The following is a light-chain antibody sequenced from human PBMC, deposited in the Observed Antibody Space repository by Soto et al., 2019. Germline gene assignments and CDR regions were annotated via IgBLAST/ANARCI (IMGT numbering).Light chain of an antibody. V-gene: IGKV3-15*01. J-gene: IGKJ1*01. Sequence: EIVMTQSPATLSVSPGERATLSCRASQSVSSNLAWYQQKPGQAPRLLIYGASTRATGIPARFSGSGSGTEVTHTIRSLPSEDFAVYYCQQYNNWPPWTFGKGTKVELK. CDR1: QSVSSN. CDR2: GAS. CDR3: QQYNNWPPWT.